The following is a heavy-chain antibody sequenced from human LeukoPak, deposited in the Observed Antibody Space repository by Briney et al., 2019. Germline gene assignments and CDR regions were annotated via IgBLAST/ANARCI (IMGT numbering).Heavy chain of an antibody. CDR3: ASVPGTTGTTQGY. J-gene: IGHJ4*02. D-gene: IGHD1-1*01. CDR2: IYHSGST. Sequence: PSETLSLTCTVSGGSISSGGYYWSWIRQPPGKGLEWIGYIYHSGSTYYNPSLKSRVTISVDRSKNQFSLKLSSVTAADTAVYYCASVPGTTGTTQGYWGQGTLVTVSS. V-gene: IGHV4-30-2*01. CDR1: GGSISSGGYY.